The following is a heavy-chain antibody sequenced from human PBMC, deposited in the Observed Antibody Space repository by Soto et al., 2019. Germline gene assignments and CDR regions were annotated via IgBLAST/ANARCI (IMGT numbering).Heavy chain of an antibody. D-gene: IGHD5-12*01. V-gene: IGHV4-30-4*01. CDR2: IYYSGST. Sequence: SETLSLTCTVSGGSISSGDYCWSWIRQPPGKGLEWIGYIYYSGSTYYNPSLKSRVTISVDTSKNQFSLKLSSVTAADTAVYYCARGGTQNIVATILNWFDPWGQGTLVTVSS. CDR3: ARGGTQNIVATILNWFDP. CDR1: GGSISSGDYC. J-gene: IGHJ5*02.